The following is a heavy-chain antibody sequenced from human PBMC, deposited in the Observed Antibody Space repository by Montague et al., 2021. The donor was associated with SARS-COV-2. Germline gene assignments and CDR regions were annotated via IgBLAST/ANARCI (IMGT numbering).Heavy chain of an antibody. D-gene: IGHD1-26*01. CDR2: INNSGNT. J-gene: IGHJ4*02. CDR1: GGSINSNY. V-gene: IGHV4-59*08. CDR3: ARQGVRGSYSFDC. Sequence: SETLSLTCTISGGSINSNYWSWIWQPPGPGLERIGYINNSGNTDYNPSLKRRVTISVDPSKNQFHLKLRSVTAADTAVYYCARQGVRGSYSFDCWGQGTLVTGSS.